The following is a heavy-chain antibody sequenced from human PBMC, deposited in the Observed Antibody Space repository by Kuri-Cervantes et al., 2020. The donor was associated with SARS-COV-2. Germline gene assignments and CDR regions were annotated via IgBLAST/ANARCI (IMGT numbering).Heavy chain of an antibody. D-gene: IGHD4-23*01. CDR2: INHSGST. J-gene: IGHJ4*02. CDR3: ARAHNYGGNSKGDY. CDR1: GGSFSGYY. Sequence: SETLSLTCAVYGGSFSGYYWSWIRQPPGKGLEWIGEINHSGSTNYNPSLKSRVTISVDTSKNQFSLKLSSVTAADTAVYYCARAHNYGGNSKGDYWGQGTLVTVSS. V-gene: IGHV4-34*01.